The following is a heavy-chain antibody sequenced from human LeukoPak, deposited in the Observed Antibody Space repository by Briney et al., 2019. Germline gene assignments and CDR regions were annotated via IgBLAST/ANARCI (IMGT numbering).Heavy chain of an antibody. CDR2: ISADGDYI. J-gene: IGHJ4*02. D-gene: IGHD2-2*01. CDR1: GFTGSTSA. Sequence: EAGGSLRLSCAASGFTGSTSAMPWLRQAPGKGLEWVAVISADGDYINYADSVNGRFAITRDTSKTTLFLQMNSLSVEDTAVYYCAREKCDPTSCYVGYWGQGALVTVSS. V-gene: IGHV3-30*01. CDR3: AREKCDPTSCYVGY.